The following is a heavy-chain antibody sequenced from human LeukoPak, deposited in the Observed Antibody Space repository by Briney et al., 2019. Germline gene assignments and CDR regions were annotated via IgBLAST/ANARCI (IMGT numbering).Heavy chain of an antibody. CDR2: ISSSSSYI. CDR1: GFTFSSYS. V-gene: IGHV3-21*01. D-gene: IGHD3-10*01. CDR3: ARRLAREYYGSGTSSFDL. Sequence: PGGSLRLSRAASGFTFSSYSMNWVRQAPGKELEWVSSISSSSSYIYYADSVKGRFTISRDNAKNSLYLQMNSLRAEDTAVYYCARRLAREYYGSGTSSFDLWGRGTLVTVSS. J-gene: IGHJ2*01.